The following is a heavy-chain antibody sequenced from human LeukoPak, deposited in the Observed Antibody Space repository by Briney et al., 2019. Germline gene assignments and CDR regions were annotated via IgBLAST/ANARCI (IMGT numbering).Heavy chain of an antibody. CDR2: INPNSGGT. CDR3: ARGGYDFWSGYYVEAFDI. J-gene: IGHJ3*02. Sequence: GASVKVSCKASGYTFTGYYMHWVRQAPGQGLEWMGWINPNSGGTNYAQKFQGWVTMTRDTSISTAYMELSRLRSDDTAVYYCARGGYDFWSGYYVEAFDIWGQGTMVTVSS. CDR1: GYTFTGYY. V-gene: IGHV1-2*04. D-gene: IGHD3-3*01.